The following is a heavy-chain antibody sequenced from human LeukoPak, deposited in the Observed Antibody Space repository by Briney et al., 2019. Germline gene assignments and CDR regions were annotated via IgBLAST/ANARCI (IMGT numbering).Heavy chain of an antibody. CDR3: ARGYCSSTSCRILGYYYGMDV. J-gene: IGHJ6*02. V-gene: IGHV3-21*01. Sequence: GGSLRLSCAASGFTFSSYGMHWVRQAPGKGLEWVSSISTSSSYIYYADSVKGRFTISRDNAKNSLYLQMNSLRAEDTAVYYCARGYCSSTSCRILGYYYGMDVWGQGTTVTVSS. D-gene: IGHD2-2*01. CDR2: ISTSSSYI. CDR1: GFTFSSYG.